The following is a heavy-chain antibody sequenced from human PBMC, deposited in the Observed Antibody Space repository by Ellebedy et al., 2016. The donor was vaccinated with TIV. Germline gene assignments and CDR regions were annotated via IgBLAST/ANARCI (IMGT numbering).Heavy chain of an antibody. CDR2: ISASGST. CDR3: ARVPQLYNWFDP. V-gene: IGHV4-59*01. J-gene: IGHJ5*02. Sequence: MPSETLSLTCTVSGDSIGSFSWSWIRQPPGRGLQWIGYISASGSTNYNPSLKSRVTISVDTSKNQFSLKLSSVTAADTAVYYCARVPQLYNWFDPWGQGTLVTVSS. CDR1: GDSIGSFS.